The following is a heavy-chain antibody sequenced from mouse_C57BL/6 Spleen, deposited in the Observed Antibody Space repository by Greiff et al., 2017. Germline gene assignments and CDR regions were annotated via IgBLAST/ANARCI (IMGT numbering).Heavy chain of an antibody. Sequence: VQLQQSGAELVKPGASVKLSCKASGYTFTSYWMHWVKQRPGQGLEWIGMIHPNSGSTNYNEKFKSKATLTVDKSSSTAYMQLSSLTSEDSAVYYCARRGKIYGNYGYFDVWGTGTTVTVSS. CDR1: GYTFTSYW. CDR2: IHPNSGST. V-gene: IGHV1-64*01. J-gene: IGHJ1*03. D-gene: IGHD2-1*01. CDR3: ARRGKIYGNYGYFDV.